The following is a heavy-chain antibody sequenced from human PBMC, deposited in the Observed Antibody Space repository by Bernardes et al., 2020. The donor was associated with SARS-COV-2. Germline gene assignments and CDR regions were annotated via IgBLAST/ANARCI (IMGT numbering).Heavy chain of an antibody. V-gene: IGHV3-7*01. D-gene: IGHD5-18*01. Sequence: GGSLRLSWAASGFTFSSYWMSWVRQAPGKGLEWVANIKQDGSEKYYVDSVKGRFTISRDNAKNSLYLQMNSLRAEDTAVYYCARDGYSYGGRYYYYGMDVWGQGTTVTVSS. CDR3: ARDGYSYGGRYYYYGMDV. J-gene: IGHJ6*02. CDR1: GFTFSSYW. CDR2: IKQDGSEK.